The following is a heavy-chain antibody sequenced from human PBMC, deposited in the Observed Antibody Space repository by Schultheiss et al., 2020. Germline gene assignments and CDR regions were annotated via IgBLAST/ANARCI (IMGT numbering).Heavy chain of an antibody. CDR2: IYYSGST. D-gene: IGHD3-10*01. J-gene: IGHJ6*04. CDR1: GGSISSYY. CDR3: ARDSYGSGSYSVYYYYGMDV. Sequence: SETLSLTCTVSGGSISSYYWSWIRQPPGKGLEWIGYIYYSGSTYYNPSLKSRVTISVDTSKNQFSLKLSSVTAADTAVYYCARDSYGSGSYSVYYYYGMDVWGKGTTGTVSS. V-gene: IGHV4-59*01.